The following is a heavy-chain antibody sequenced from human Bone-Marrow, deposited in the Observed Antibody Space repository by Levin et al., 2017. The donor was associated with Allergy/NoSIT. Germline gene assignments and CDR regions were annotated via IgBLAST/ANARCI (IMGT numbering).Heavy chain of an antibody. CDR2: IYYSGST. Sequence: SETLSLTCTVSGGSISSYYWSWIRQPPGKGLEWIGYIYYSGSTNYNPSLKSRVTISVDTSKNQFSLKLSSVTAADTAVYYCARARGWKAYYFDYWGQGTLVTVSS. CDR1: GGSISSYY. J-gene: IGHJ4*02. D-gene: IGHD6-19*01. CDR3: ARARGWKAYYFDY. V-gene: IGHV4-59*01.